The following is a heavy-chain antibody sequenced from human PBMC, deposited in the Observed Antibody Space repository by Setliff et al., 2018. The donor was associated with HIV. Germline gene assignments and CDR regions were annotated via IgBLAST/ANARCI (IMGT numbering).Heavy chain of an antibody. CDR3: AREYSGYDDYYYYYYYMDV. V-gene: IGHV1-2*06. CDR2: INPNSGGT. CDR1: GYTFTSYA. J-gene: IGHJ6*03. Sequence: ASVKVSCKASGYTFTSYAMNWVRQAPGQGLEWMGRINPNSGGTNYAQKFQGRVTMTRDTSISTAYMELSRLRSDDTAVYYCAREYSGYDDYYYYYYYMDVWGKGTTVTVSS. D-gene: IGHD5-12*01.